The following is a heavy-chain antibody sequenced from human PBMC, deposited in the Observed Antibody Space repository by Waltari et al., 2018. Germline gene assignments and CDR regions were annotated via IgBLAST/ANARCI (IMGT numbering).Heavy chain of an antibody. J-gene: IGHJ4*02. V-gene: IGHV4-61*02. CDR2: IYTSGST. CDR3: ASLVGDTSLDY. D-gene: IGHD1-26*01. CDR1: GGSISSGSYY. Sequence: QVQLQESGPGLVKPSQTLSLTCTVSGGSISSGSYYWRWIRQPAGKGLEWIGRIYTSGSTNYNPSLKSRVTISVDTSKNQFSLKLSSVTAADTAVYYCASLVGDTSLDYWGQGTLVTVSS.